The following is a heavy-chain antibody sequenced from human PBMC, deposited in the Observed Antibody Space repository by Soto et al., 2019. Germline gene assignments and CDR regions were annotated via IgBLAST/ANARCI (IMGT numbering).Heavy chain of an antibody. Sequence: SETLSFTCTVSGGSVSSGSYYWSWIRQPPGKGLEWIGYIYYSGSTNYNPSLKSRVTISVDTSKNQFSLKLSSVTAADTAVYYCARGITIFGVVNFDYWGQGTLVTVSS. CDR3: ARGITIFGVVNFDY. J-gene: IGHJ4*02. CDR2: IYYSGST. CDR1: GGSVSSGSYY. V-gene: IGHV4-61*01. D-gene: IGHD3-3*01.